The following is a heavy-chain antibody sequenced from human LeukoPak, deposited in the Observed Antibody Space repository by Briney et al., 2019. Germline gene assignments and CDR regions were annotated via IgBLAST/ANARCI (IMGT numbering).Heavy chain of an antibody. D-gene: IGHD1-26*01. V-gene: IGHV3-23*01. CDR2: IGGSGGST. CDR1: GFTFGGFA. Sequence: GGSLRLSCAASGFTFGGFAMGGFGQAPGKGREGVSAIGGSGGSTYYADSVKGRFTISRDNSKNTLYLQMNSLRAEDTAVYYCAKDRNSGSYMDHWGQGTLVTVSS. CDR3: AKDRNSGSYMDH. J-gene: IGHJ4*02.